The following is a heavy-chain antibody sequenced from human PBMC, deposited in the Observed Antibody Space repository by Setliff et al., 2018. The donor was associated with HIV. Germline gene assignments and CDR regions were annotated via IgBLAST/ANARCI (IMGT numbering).Heavy chain of an antibody. CDR1: GYAFTRKI. CDR3: ARGVGSVWHNFFDP. CDR2: INVANGNA. Sequence: ASVKVSCKASGYAFTRKIIHWVRQAPGQRLEWMGWINVANGNAKYSLKFQDKVTLIRDTSATTVYMELSSLRPEDTAIYYCARGVGSVWHNFFDPWGQGTLVTVSS. J-gene: IGHJ5*02. V-gene: IGHV1-3*01. D-gene: IGHD6-19*01.